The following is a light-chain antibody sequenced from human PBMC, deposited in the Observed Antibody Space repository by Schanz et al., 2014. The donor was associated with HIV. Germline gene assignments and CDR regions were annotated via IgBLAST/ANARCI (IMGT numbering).Light chain of an antibody. CDR3: QQYDGWPLS. CDR1: QSVSGN. V-gene: IGKV3D-15*01. Sequence: DIVMTQSPATLSVSPGERATLSCRASQSVSGNLAWYQQKPGQAPRLLIYGASTRTTGIPGRFSGSGSGTEFTLTISSLQSEDFAVYFCQQYDGWPLSFGGGTKVEIK. CDR2: GAS. J-gene: IGKJ4*01.